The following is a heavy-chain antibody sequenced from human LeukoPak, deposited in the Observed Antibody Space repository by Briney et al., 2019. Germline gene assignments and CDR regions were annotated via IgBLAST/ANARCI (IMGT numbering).Heavy chain of an antibody. Sequence: GRSPRLSCAASGFTFSSYGMHWVRQAPGKGLEWVAVISYDGSNKYYADSVKGRFTISGDNSKNTLYLQMNSLRAEDTAVYYCANKGLLWFGDPPAFDIWGQGTMVTVSS. CDR3: ANKGLLWFGDPPAFDI. CDR2: ISYDGSNK. D-gene: IGHD3-10*01. CDR1: GFTFSSYG. V-gene: IGHV3-30*18. J-gene: IGHJ3*02.